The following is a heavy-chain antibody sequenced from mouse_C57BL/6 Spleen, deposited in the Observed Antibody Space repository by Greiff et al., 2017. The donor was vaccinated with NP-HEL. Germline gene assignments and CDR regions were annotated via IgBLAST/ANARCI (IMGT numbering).Heavy chain of an antibody. J-gene: IGHJ4*01. CDR1: GYTFTSYW. Sequence: VQLQQPGAELVKPGASVKLSCKASGYTFTSYWMHWVKQRPGQGLEWIGMIHPNSGSTNYNEKFKSKATLTVDKSSSTAYMQLSSLTSEDSAVYYCAKVLPITTGAMDYWGQGTSVTVSS. D-gene: IGHD1-1*01. V-gene: IGHV1-64*01. CDR3: AKVLPITTGAMDY. CDR2: IHPNSGST.